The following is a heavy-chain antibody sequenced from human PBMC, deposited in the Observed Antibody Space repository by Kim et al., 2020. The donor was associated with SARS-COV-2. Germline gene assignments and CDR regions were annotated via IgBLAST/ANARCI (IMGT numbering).Heavy chain of an antibody. Sequence: GGSLRLSCAASGFTISNAWMNWVRQAPGKGLEWVGRIKSKSDGGIADYAAPVKGRFTISRDDSKNTLYLQMNSLKTEDTAVYYCITVTQKWGQGTLVTVSS. CDR1: GFTISNAW. V-gene: IGHV3-15*01. CDR2: IKSKSDGGIA. CDR3: ITVTQK. J-gene: IGHJ4*02.